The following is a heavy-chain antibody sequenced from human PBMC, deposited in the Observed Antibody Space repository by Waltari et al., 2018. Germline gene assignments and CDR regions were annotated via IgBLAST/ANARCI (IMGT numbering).Heavy chain of an antibody. D-gene: IGHD2-21*01. Sequence: EVQLVESGGGLVKPGGSLRLSSAASGFTFSSYSMNWVRQAPGKGLEWVSSISSSSSYIYYADSVKGRFTISRDNAKNSLYLQMNSLRAEDTAVYYCARIKSFLFRPDYWGQGTLVTVSS. J-gene: IGHJ4*02. V-gene: IGHV3-21*01. CDR3: ARIKSFLFRPDY. CDR2: ISSSSSYI. CDR1: GFTFSSYS.